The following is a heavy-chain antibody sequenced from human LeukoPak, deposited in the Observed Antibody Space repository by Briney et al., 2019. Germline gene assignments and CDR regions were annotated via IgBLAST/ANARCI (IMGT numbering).Heavy chain of an antibody. CDR1: GGSISSYY. CDR2: IYYSGST. Sequence: PSETLSLTCTVSGGSISSYYWSWIRQPPGKGLEWIGYIYYSGSTNYNPSLKSRVTISVDTSKNQFSLKLSSVTAADTAVYYCARDAQDAYYYYYMDVWGKGTTVTVSS. V-gene: IGHV4-59*12. D-gene: IGHD2-15*01. CDR3: ARDAQDAYYYYYMDV. J-gene: IGHJ6*03.